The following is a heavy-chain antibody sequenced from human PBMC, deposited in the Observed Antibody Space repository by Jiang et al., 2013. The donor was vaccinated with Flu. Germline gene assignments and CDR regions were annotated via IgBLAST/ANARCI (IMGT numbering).Heavy chain of an antibody. Sequence: GAEVKKPGESVKISCKASGYTFTNYWIGWVRQMPGKGLEWMGNIYPGDSDTRYSPSFQGQVSISADKSISTAYLQWSSLKASDTAMYYCARLFSSWYPGDYWGQGTLVTVSS. J-gene: IGHJ4*02. CDR3: ARLFSSWYPGDY. D-gene: IGHD6-13*01. CDR1: GYTFTNYW. V-gene: IGHV5-51*01. CDR2: IYPGDSDT.